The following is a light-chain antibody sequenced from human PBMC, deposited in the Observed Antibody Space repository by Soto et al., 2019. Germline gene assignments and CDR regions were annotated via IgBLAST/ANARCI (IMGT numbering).Light chain of an antibody. V-gene: IGKV2-24*01. CDR2: QTS. CDR1: QSLVHSVGATF. CDR3: MQGTHFPIT. J-gene: IGKJ5*01. Sequence: DVVLTQTPLSSPVTLGQPASISCRSSQSLVHSVGATFLSWLQQRPGQPPRLLIYQTSKRFSGVPDRFSGSGAGTDFTLKINRVEAEDVGVYYCMQGTHFPITLGQGTRLDIK.